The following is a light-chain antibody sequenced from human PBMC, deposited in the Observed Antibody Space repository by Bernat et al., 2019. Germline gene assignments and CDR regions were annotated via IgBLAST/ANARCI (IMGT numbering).Light chain of an antibody. V-gene: IGLV2-14*03. CDR3: SSYTRSSTYV. Sequence: QSALTPPASVSGSPGQSITISCTGTSSDIGSYNYVSWYQQHPGKAPNLLIYAVANRPSGVFNRFSASKSGNTASLTISGLQAEDEADYYCSSYTRSSTYVFGTGTKVTVL. J-gene: IGLJ1*01. CDR1: SSDIGSYNY. CDR2: AVA.